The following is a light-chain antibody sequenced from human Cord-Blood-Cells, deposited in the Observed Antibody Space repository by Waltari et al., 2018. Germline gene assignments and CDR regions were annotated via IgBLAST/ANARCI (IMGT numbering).Light chain of an antibody. V-gene: IGKV3-11*01. CDR3: QQRSNWPPKYT. CDR2: DAS. J-gene: IGKJ2*01. Sequence: EIVLTQSPATLSLSPGARATLPCRASQSVSSYLAWYQQKPGQAPRLLIYDASNRATGIPARFSGSGSGTDFTLTISSLEPEDFAVYYCQQRSNWPPKYTFGQGTKLEIK. CDR1: QSVSSY.